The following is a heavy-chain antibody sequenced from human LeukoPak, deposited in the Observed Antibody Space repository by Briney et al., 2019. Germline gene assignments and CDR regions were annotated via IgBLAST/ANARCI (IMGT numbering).Heavy chain of an antibody. D-gene: IGHD2-15*01. J-gene: IGHJ4*02. CDR3: ASTYRYCSGGSCPYYFDY. V-gene: IGHV4-59*11. Sequence: SETLSLTCTVSGGSISSHYWSWIRQPPGKGLEWIGYIYYSGSANYNPSLKSRVTISGDTSKNQFSLKLSSVTAADSAVYYCASTYRYCSGGSCPYYFDYWGQGTLVTVSS. CDR1: GGSISSHY. CDR2: IYYSGSA.